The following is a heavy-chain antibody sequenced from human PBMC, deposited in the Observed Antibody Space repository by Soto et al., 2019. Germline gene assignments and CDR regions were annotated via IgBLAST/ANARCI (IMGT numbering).Heavy chain of an antibody. Sequence: SETLSLTCSVSGDSISNLDYFWAWIRQPPGQALEYIGYIYKSATTYYNPSFESRVAISVDTSKSQFSLNVTSVTAADTAVYFCARGRYCPPRRCFPNCFDPWGQGALVTVSS. V-gene: IGHV4-30-4*01. J-gene: IGHJ5*02. CDR3: ARGRYCPPRRCFPNCFDP. CDR1: GDSISNLDYF. CDR2: IYKSATT. D-gene: IGHD2-15*01.